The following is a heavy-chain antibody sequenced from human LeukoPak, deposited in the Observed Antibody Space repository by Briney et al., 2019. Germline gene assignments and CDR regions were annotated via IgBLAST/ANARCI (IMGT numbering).Heavy chain of an antibody. CDR2: IGAYNGNT. CDR1: GYTFASYG. J-gene: IGHJ4*02. D-gene: IGHD6-6*01. CDR3: ARAAVSASSVGSSAGFDY. V-gene: IGHV1-18*01. Sequence: VASVKVSCKASGYTFASYGISWVRQAPGQGLEWMGWIGAYNGNTNYAQKLQGRVTMTTDTSTSTAYMELRSLRSDDTAVYYCARAAVSASSVGSSAGFDYWGQGTLVTVSS.